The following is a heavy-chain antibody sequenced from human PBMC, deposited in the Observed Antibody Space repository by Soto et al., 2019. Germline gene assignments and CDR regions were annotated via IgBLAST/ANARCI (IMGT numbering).Heavy chain of an antibody. Sequence: WTWIRQHPGKGLEWIGYIYYSGRAYSKPSLKSRLTISVDTSRNQFFLKLTSVTAADTAVYYCARGGPPDYWGQGTLVTVSS. V-gene: IGHV4-31*02. CDR3: ARGGPPDY. J-gene: IGHJ4*02. CDR2: IYYSGRA.